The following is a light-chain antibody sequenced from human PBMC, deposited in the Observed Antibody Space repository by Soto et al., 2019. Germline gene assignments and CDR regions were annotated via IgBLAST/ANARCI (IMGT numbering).Light chain of an antibody. CDR3: QQYYNSPRT. J-gene: IGKJ4*01. CDR2: AAS. CDR1: QSVSSSY. V-gene: IGKV3-20*01. Sequence: EIVLTQSPGTLSLSPGERATLSCRASQSVSSSYLAWYQQKPGQAPRLLIYAASSRATGIPDRFSGSGSGTDFTLSISTLEPEDFAVYYCQQYYNSPRTFGGGTKVEIK.